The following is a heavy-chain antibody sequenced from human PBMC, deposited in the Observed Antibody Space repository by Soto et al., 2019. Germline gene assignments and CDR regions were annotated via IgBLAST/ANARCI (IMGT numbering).Heavy chain of an antibody. CDR1: GFTFSSYW. Sequence: PGGSLRLSCAASGFTFSSYWMHWVRQAPGKGLVWVSRINSDGSSTSYADSVKGRFTISRDNAKNTLYLQMNSLRAEDTAVYYCARVGVRRDGYNSYCKYWGQGTLVTVS. D-gene: IGHD5-12*01. CDR3: ARVGVRRDGYNSYCKY. CDR2: INSDGSST. V-gene: IGHV3-74*01. J-gene: IGHJ4*02.